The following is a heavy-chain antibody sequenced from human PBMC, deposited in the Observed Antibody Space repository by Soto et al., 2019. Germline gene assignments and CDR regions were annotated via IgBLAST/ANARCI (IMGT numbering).Heavy chain of an antibody. CDR3: AKDCEYCSSTSCQYYYYYYMDV. CDR2: ISGSGGST. J-gene: IGHJ6*03. V-gene: IGHV3-23*01. D-gene: IGHD2-2*01. Sequence: PGGSLRLSCAASGFTFSSYAMSWVRQAPGKGLEWVSAISGSGGSTYYADSVKGRFTISRDNSKNTLYLQMNSLRAEDTAVYYCAKDCEYCSSTSCQYYYYYYMDVWGKGTTVTVSS. CDR1: GFTFSSYA.